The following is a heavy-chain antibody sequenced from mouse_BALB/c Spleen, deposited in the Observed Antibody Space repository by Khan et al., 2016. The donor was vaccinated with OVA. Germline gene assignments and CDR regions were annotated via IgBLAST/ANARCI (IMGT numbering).Heavy chain of an antibody. J-gene: IGHJ1*01. Sequence: QVQLKESGPGLVAPSQSLSITCTVSGFSLTSYGVHWVRQTPGKGLEWLGIIWAGGSTNYNSALMSRLSTSKDNSTSQVFFKLISLQTDEQAIYYCDRDQDSYVGYFDVWGAGTTVTVSS. V-gene: IGHV2-9*02. CDR1: GFSLTSYG. CDR3: DRDQDSYVGYFDV. CDR2: IWAGGST. D-gene: IGHD1-1*01.